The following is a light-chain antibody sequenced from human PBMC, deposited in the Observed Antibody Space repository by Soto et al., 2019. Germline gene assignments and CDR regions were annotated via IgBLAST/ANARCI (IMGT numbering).Light chain of an antibody. CDR2: NNN. Sequence: QSVLTQPPSASGTPGQRVTISCSGSSSNIGTYTVNWYQQLPGTAPKLLIYNNNQGPSGVPDRFSGSKSGTSASLAISGLQSEDEDDYFCAAWDGSLNGVIFGGGTKLTVL. V-gene: IGLV1-44*01. CDR1: SSNIGTYT. CDR3: AAWDGSLNGVI. J-gene: IGLJ2*01.